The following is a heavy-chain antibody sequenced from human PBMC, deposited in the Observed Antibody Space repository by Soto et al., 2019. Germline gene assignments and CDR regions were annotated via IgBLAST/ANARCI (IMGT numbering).Heavy chain of an antibody. D-gene: IGHD4-17*01. CDR2: INPNSGGT. J-gene: IGHJ3*02. Sequence: GASVKVSCKASGYTFTGYYMHWVRQAPGQGLEWMGWINPNSGGTNYAQKFQGRVTMTRDTSISTAYMELSRLRSDDTAVYYCARGRGYLRNAFDIWGQGTMVTVSS. CDR1: GYTFTGYY. V-gene: IGHV1-2*02. CDR3: ARGRGYLRNAFDI.